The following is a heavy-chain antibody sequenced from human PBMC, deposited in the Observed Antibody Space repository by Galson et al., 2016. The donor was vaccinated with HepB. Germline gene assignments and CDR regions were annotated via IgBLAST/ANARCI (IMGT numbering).Heavy chain of an antibody. CDR3: ARSTGEDYDLAFDY. J-gene: IGHJ4*02. V-gene: IGHV1-46*01. Sequence: FQGRVTMTSDTSTNTVYMEVSSLRSEDTAMYYCARSTGEDYDLAFDYWGQGTLVTVSS. D-gene: IGHD4-17*01.